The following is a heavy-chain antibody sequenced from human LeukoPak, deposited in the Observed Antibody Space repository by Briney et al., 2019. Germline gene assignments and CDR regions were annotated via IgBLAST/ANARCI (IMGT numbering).Heavy chain of an antibody. CDR2: IIPIFGTA. CDR1: GGTFSSYA. J-gene: IGHJ3*02. CDR3: ARDRGGYRTNVFDI. V-gene: IGHV1-69*06. D-gene: IGHD5-18*01. Sequence: ASVKVSCKASGGTFSSYAISWVRQAPGQGLEWMGGIIPIFGTANYAQKFQGRVTITADKSTSTAYMELSSLRSEDTAVYYCARDRGGYRTNVFDIWGQGTMVTVSS.